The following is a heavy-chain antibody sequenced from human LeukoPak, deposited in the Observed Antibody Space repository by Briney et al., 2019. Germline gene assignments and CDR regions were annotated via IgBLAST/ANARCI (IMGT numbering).Heavy chain of an antibody. CDR1: GYSFTSYW. Sequence: GESLKISCKGSGYSFTSYWIGWVRQMPGKGLEWMGIIYPGDSDTRYSPSFQGQATISADKSISTAYLQWSSLKASDTAMYYCAIRHRIAAAGTGWFDPWGQGTLVTVSS. V-gene: IGHV5-51*01. CDR2: IYPGDSDT. D-gene: IGHD6-13*01. CDR3: AIRHRIAAAGTGWFDP. J-gene: IGHJ5*02.